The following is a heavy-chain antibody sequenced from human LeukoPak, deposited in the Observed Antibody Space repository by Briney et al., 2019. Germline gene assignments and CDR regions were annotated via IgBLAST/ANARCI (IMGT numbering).Heavy chain of an antibody. CDR3: ARSVAVPGTEIDL. V-gene: IGHV4-59*01. Sequence: SETLSLTCTVSGGSISGYYWTWIRQPPGKGLEWIGYIYYSGSTKYNPSLTSRATISLDTSKNQFSLVLSPVTAADTAVYYCARSVAVPGTEIDLWGQGTLVTVSS. CDR1: GGSISGYY. J-gene: IGHJ4*02. CDR2: IYYSGST. D-gene: IGHD6-19*01.